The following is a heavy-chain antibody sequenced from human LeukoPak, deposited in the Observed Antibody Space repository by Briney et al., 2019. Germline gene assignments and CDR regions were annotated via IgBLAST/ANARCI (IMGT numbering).Heavy chain of an antibody. CDR1: GYTFTSYA. CDR2: INTNTGNP. J-gene: IGHJ5*02. Sequence: ASVKVSCKASGYTFTSYAMNWVRQAPGQGLEWMGCINTNTGNPTYAQSFTGRFVFSLDTSVSTAYLQISSLKAEDTAVYYCATGDYYNWFDPWGQGTLVTVSS. CDR3: ATGDYYNWFDP. D-gene: IGHD4-17*01. V-gene: IGHV7-4-1*02.